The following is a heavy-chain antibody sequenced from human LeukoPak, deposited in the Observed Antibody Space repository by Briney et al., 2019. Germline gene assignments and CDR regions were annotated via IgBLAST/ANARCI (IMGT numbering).Heavy chain of an antibody. V-gene: IGHV3-23*01. Sequence: PGGSLRLSCAASGFTFSSYAMSWVRQAPGKGLEWVSAISGSGGSTYYADSVRGRFTISRDNSKNTLYLQMNSLRAEDTAVYYCAKDQTYNWNDLDAFDIWGQGTMVTVSS. CDR3: AKDQTYNWNDLDAFDI. J-gene: IGHJ3*02. CDR1: GFTFSSYA. CDR2: ISGSGGST. D-gene: IGHD1-20*01.